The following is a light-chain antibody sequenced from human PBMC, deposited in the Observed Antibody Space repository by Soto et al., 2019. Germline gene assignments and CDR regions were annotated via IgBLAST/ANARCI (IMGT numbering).Light chain of an antibody. J-gene: IGLJ3*02. CDR2: SNY. V-gene: IGLV1-44*01. CDR1: SSNIGSNT. Sequence: QSVLTQPPSASGTPGQRVTISCSGSSSNIGSNTVNWYQQLPGTAPKLLIYSNYQRPSGVPDRFSGSTSGTSASLAISGLRSEDEADYYCAAWDDSLSGWVFGGGTKVTVL. CDR3: AAWDDSLSGWV.